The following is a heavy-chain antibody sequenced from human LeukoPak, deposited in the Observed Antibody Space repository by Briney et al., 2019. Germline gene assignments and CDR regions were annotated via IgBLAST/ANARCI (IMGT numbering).Heavy chain of an antibody. J-gene: IGHJ4*02. V-gene: IGHV3-30*03. CDR3: ARDLRYCTNGVCYTGEYYFDY. Sequence: GGSLXLSCAASGFTFGSYGMHWVRQAPGKGLEWVAVISYDGSNKYYADSVKGRFTISRDNSKNTLYLQMNSLRAEDTAVYYCARDLRYCTNGVCYTGEYYFDYWGQGTLVTVSS. D-gene: IGHD2-8*01. CDR2: ISYDGSNK. CDR1: GFTFGSYG.